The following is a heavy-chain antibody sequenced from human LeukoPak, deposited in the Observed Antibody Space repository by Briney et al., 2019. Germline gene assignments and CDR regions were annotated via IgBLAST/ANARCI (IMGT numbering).Heavy chain of an antibody. V-gene: IGHV3-23*01. CDR3: AKDLDYYASRGACLDV. CDR2: ISANGSYT. J-gene: IGHJ6*04. CDR1: GFTFSAYG. D-gene: IGHD3-10*01. Sequence: GGSLRLSCAASGFTFSAYGMSWVRQAPGKGLEWVSGISANGSYTFYARSVRGRFTISRDNPQNTVYLQMNSLRPEDTAVYYCAKDLDYYASRGACLDVWGKGNTVTMSS.